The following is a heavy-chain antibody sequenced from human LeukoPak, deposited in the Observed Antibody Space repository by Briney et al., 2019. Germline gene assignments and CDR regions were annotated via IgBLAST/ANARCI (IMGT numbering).Heavy chain of an antibody. J-gene: IGHJ4*02. D-gene: IGHD1-14*01. Sequence: PSETLSLTCTISGGSMSTYYWTWIRKPPGKGLEWIGFIYYTGSTNYNPSLKSRVTISVDTSKNQFSLKLSSVTAADTAVYYCAGMRITTPTVRTLDYWGQGTLVSVSS. CDR1: GGSMSTYY. V-gene: IGHV4-59*01. CDR3: AGMRITTPTVRTLDY. CDR2: IYYTGST.